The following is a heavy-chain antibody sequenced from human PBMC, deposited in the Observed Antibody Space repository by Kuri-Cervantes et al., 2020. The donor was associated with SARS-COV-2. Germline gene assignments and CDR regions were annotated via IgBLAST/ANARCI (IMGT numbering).Heavy chain of an antibody. CDR2: ISWDGGST. CDR1: GFTFDDYA. V-gene: IGHV3-43D*03. CDR3: AKDRDRVLDY. D-gene: IGHD1-14*01. Sequence: GESLKISCAASGFTFDDYAMHWVRQAPGKGLEWVSLISWDGGSTNYADSVKGRFTISRDNSKNSLYLQMNSLRAEDTALYYCAKDRDRVLDYWGQGTLVTVSS. J-gene: IGHJ4*02.